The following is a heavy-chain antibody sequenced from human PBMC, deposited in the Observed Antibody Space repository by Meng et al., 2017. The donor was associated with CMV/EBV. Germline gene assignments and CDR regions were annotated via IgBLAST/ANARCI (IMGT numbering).Heavy chain of an antibody. D-gene: IGHD4-23*01. CDR3: AKVAYGGNSPHEDFDC. CDR2: IWYDGSNK. J-gene: IGHJ4*02. Sequence: GESLKISCAASGFTFSSYGMHWVRQAPGKGLEWVAVIWYDGSNKYYADSVKGRFTISRDNSKNTLYLQMNSLRAEDTAVYYCAKVAYGGNSPHEDFDCWGQGTLVTVSS. CDR1: GFTFSSYG. V-gene: IGHV3-33*06.